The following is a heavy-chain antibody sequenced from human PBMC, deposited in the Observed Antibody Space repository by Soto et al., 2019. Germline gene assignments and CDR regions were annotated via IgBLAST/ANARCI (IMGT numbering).Heavy chain of an antibody. CDR1: GFPFSNYA. J-gene: IGHJ4*02. Sequence: GGSLRLSCVASGFPFSNYAMTWVRQAPGKGLEWVSALRGSGVVRYDADSVRGRFTISRDNSKNTVYLQMNSLRAEDTAVYYCAKIESRFFYDSTGYYPFDYWGQGTLVTVSS. V-gene: IGHV3-23*01. CDR3: AKIESRFFYDSTGYYPFDY. CDR2: LRGSGVVR. D-gene: IGHD3-22*01.